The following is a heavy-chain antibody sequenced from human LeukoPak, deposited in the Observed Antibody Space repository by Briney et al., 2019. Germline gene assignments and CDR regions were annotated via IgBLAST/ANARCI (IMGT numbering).Heavy chain of an antibody. J-gene: IGHJ3*02. CDR1: GGSISSYY. CDR2: IYYSGST. D-gene: IGHD3-22*01. CDR3: ARGPDYYDSSGTLWGPDAFDI. Sequence: SETLSLTCTVSGGSISSYYWSWIRQPPGKGLEWIGYIYYSGSTNYNPSLKSRVTISVDTSKNQFSLKLSSVTAADTAVYYCARGPDYYDSSGTLWGPDAFDIWGQGTMVTVSS. V-gene: IGHV4-59*01.